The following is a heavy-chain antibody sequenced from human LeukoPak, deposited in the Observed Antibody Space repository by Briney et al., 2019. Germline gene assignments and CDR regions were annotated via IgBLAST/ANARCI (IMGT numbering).Heavy chain of an antibody. CDR1: GYTFTSYG. Sequence: ASVKVSXKASGYTFTSYGISWVRQAPGQGLEWMGWISAYNGNTNYAQKLQGRVTMTTDTPTSTAYMELRSLRSDDTAVYYCARDPTIFGVVAEYFQHWGQGTLVTVSS. CDR3: ARDPTIFGVVAEYFQH. CDR2: ISAYNGNT. J-gene: IGHJ1*01. D-gene: IGHD3-3*01. V-gene: IGHV1-18*01.